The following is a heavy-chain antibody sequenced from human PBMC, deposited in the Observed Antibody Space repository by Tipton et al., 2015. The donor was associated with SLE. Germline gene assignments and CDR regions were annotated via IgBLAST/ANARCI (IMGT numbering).Heavy chain of an antibody. Sequence: TLSLTCAVYGGSFSSYYWSWIRQPAGKGLEWIGYIYTSGSTNYNPSLKSRVTISVDTSKNQFSLKLSSVTAAYTAVYYCARSSRDGYNALYWGQGTLVTVSS. CDR3: ARSSRDGYNALY. CDR1: GGSFSSYY. J-gene: IGHJ4*02. V-gene: IGHV4-59*10. D-gene: IGHD5-24*01. CDR2: IYTSGST.